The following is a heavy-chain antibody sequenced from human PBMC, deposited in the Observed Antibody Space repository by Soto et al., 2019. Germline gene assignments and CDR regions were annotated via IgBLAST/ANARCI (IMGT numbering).Heavy chain of an antibody. CDR3: ARNVLLWFGELLVSYFDY. V-gene: IGHV4-31*03. CDR2: IYYSGST. J-gene: IGHJ4*02. CDR1: GGSISSGGYY. Sequence: PSETLSLTCTVSGGSISSGGYYWSWIRQHPGKGLEWIGYIYYSGSTYYNPSLKSRVTISVDTSKNQFSLKLSSVTAADTAVYYCARNVLLWFGELLVSYFDYWGQGTLVTVSS. D-gene: IGHD3-10*01.